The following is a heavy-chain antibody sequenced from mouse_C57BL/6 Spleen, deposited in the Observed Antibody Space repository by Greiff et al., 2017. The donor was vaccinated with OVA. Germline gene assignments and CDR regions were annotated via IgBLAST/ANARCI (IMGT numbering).Heavy chain of an antibody. CDR2: VYPYNGGT. V-gene: IGHV1-36*01. Sequence: VQLQQSGPVLVKPGPSVKISCKASGFTFTDYYMHWVKQSHGKSLEWIGLVYPYNGGTRYNQQLKGQATLTVAPSSTTAYMELSSLTSEDSAVDCCARSQDYLYAMECWGQGTSGTVSS. CDR3: ARSQDYLYAMEC. D-gene: IGHD2-4*01. CDR1: GFTFTDYY. J-gene: IGHJ4*01.